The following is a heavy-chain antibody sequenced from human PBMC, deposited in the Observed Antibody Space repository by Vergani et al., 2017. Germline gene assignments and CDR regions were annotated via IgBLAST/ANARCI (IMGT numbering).Heavy chain of an antibody. V-gene: IGHV4-61*02. Sequence: QVQLQESGPGLVKPSQTLSLNCPVSGGSINSHNYYWRWIRQPAGKGLEWIGRIHTSGSTNYNPSRQSRVTMSEDTSKNQFSLNLTAVTAADTAVYFCARGSCLGGSYYKPLFDYWGQGILVTVSS. J-gene: IGHJ4*02. D-gene: IGHD2-15*01. CDR3: ARGSCLGGSYYKPLFDY. CDR2: IHTSGST. CDR1: GGSINSHNYY.